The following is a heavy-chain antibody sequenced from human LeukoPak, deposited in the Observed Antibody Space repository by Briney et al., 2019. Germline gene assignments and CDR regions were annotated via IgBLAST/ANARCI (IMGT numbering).Heavy chain of an antibody. J-gene: IGHJ6*03. CDR3: ARESYCSSTSCYFLGRGYYYYYMDV. V-gene: IGHV1-8*03. Sequence: SCKAXXYTXTSYDINWVRQARGQGLEGMGGMNPNRGNTVYAEKFQGRVTITRNTSKSKAYMEVSSLRSDDTAVYYCARESYCSSTSCYFLGRGYYYYYMDVWGKGTTVTVSS. D-gene: IGHD2-2*01. CDR2: MNPNRGNT. CDR1: XYTXTSYD.